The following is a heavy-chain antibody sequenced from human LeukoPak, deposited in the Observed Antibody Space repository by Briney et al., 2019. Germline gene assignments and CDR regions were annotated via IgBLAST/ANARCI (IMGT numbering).Heavy chain of an antibody. CDR3: ARERLGNWFDP. Sequence: SETLSLTCTVSAVSISSHYWSWIRQPPGMEWKGIVYIYYGGSTNSNPSLKSRITISEDTSRNQFSLKLSPVTDADAAVYYCARERLGNWFDPWGQGTLVTVSS. CDR1: AVSISSHY. J-gene: IGHJ5*02. V-gene: IGHV4-59*11. CDR2: IYYGGST. D-gene: IGHD1-26*01.